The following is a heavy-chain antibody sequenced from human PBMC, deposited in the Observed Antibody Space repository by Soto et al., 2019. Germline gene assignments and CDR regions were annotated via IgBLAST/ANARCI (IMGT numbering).Heavy chain of an antibody. CDR3: TRGPRSTSTGTGAF. D-gene: IGHD1-1*01. CDR1: GFTFSMYW. CDR2: INDDGIST. Sequence: GGSLRLSCAASGFTFSMYWMHWVRQVPGKGPEWVSRINDDGISTNYADSVKGRSTISRDNAKNTLYLQMNALRVEDTAVYYCTRGPRSTSTGTGAFWGQGTLVTVSS. V-gene: IGHV3-74*01. J-gene: IGHJ4*02.